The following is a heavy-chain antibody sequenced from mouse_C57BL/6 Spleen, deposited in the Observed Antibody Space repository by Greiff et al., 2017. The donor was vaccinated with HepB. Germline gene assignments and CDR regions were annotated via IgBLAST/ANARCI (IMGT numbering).Heavy chain of an antibody. CDR2: IYPGDGDT. CDR3: SRWRDDYGYYAMDY. Sequence: QVQLQQSGAELVKPGASVKISCKASGYAFSSYWMNWVKQRPGKGLEWIGQIYPGDGDTNYNGKFKGKATLTADKSSSTAYMQLSSLTSEDSAVYFCSRWRDDYGYYAMDYWGQGTSVTVSS. J-gene: IGHJ4*01. D-gene: IGHD2-4*01. V-gene: IGHV1-80*01. CDR1: GYAFSSYW.